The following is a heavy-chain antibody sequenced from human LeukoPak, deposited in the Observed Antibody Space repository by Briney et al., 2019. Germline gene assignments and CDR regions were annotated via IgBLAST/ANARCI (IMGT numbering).Heavy chain of an antibody. CDR1: GATFSSYT. D-gene: IGHD3-10*01. Sequence: SVKVSCKASGATFSSYTISWVRQAPGQGLEWMGRIIPILGIANYAQKFQGRVTMTADKSTSTAYMELSSLRSEDTAVYYCARRDTMVRGVIFSGMDVWGQGTTVTVSS. J-gene: IGHJ6*02. CDR2: IIPILGIA. CDR3: ARRDTMVRGVIFSGMDV. V-gene: IGHV1-69*02.